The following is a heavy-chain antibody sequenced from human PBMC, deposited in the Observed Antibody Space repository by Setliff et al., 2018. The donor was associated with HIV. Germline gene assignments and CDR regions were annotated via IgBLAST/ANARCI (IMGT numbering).Heavy chain of an antibody. D-gene: IGHD1-26*01. CDR2: INGDGSDT. V-gene: IGHV3-74*01. CDR1: GFTFSNYW. Sequence: GGSLRLSCAVSGFTFSNYWMHWVRQVPRKGLVWVSRINGDGSDTTYADSVKGRFTISRDNAKKMLYLQMNSLRAEDTAVYYCVRGYSGSYRMDYWGQGTLVTVSS. CDR3: VRGYSGSYRMDY. J-gene: IGHJ4*02.